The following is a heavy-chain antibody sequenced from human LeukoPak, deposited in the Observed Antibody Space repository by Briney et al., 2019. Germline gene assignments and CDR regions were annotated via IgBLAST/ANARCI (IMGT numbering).Heavy chain of an antibody. D-gene: IGHD6-25*01. V-gene: IGHV3-23*01. Sequence: GSLRLSCVASGFTFCSYAMSWVRQAPGKGLEWVSAITASGGDTYHADSVKGRFTISRDNSKNILWLQMNSLRVEDTAVYFCVKGSDSGRPYYFDCWGQGTLVFVSS. J-gene: IGHJ4*02. CDR1: GFTFCSYA. CDR3: VKGSDSGRPYYFDC. CDR2: ITASGGDT.